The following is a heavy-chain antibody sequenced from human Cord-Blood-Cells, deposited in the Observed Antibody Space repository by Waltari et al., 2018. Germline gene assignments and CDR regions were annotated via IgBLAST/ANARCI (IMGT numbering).Heavy chain of an antibody. CDR2: IYYSGST. J-gene: IGHJ4*02. V-gene: IGHV4-61*01. Sequence: QVQLQESGPGLVKPSETLSLTCTVSGGSVSSGSYYWTWIRQPPGKGLEWIGYIYYSGSTNYNPSLKSRVTISVDTSKNQFSLKLSSVTAADTAVYYCASFTIFGVAFDYWGQGTLVTVSS. D-gene: IGHD3-3*01. CDR3: ASFTIFGVAFDY. CDR1: GGSVSSGSYY.